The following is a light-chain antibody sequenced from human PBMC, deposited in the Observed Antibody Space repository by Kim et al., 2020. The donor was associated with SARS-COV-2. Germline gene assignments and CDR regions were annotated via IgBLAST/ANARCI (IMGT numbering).Light chain of an antibody. CDR3: QKYDTAPWT. Sequence: DIQLTQSPSTLSASVGDRVTITCRASQGISKYLAWYQQKPGEAPRLLIYDASTLQFGVSTRFSGSGSGTEFTLTISDLQPEDVATYYCQKYDTAPWTFGQGTKVDIK. V-gene: IGKV1-27*01. CDR2: DAS. J-gene: IGKJ1*01. CDR1: QGISKY.